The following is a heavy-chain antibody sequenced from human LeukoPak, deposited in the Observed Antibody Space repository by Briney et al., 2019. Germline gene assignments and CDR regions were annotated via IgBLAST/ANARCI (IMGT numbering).Heavy chain of an antibody. D-gene: IGHD3-22*01. CDR3: ARTPFAYYYDSSGYPLYYYYGMDV. V-gene: IGHV3-30-3*01. Sequence: GGSLRLSCAASGFTFSSYAMHWVRQAPGKGLEWVAVISYDGSNKYYADSVKGRFTISRDNSKNTLYLQMNSLRAEDTAVYYCARTPFAYYYDSSGYPLYYYYGMDVWGQGTTVTVSS. CDR2: ISYDGSNK. J-gene: IGHJ6*02. CDR1: GFTFSSYA.